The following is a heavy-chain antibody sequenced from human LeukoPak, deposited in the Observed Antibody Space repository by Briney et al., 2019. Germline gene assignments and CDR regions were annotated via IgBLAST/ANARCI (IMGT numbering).Heavy chain of an antibody. V-gene: IGHV4-59*01. CDR2: IYYSGST. D-gene: IGHD3-22*01. Sequence: PSETLSLTCTASGGSISSYYWSWIRQPPGKGLERIGYIYYSGSTNYNPSLKSRVTISVDTSKNQFSLKLSSVTAADTAVYYCAREGWYYYDSSGENAFDIWGQGTMVTVSS. J-gene: IGHJ3*02. CDR1: GGSISSYY. CDR3: AREGWYYYDSSGENAFDI.